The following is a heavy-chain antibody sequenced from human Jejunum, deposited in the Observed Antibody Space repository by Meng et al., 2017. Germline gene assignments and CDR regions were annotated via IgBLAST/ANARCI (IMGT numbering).Heavy chain of an antibody. CDR2: INHSGGT. Sequence: QVQLQQWGAGLLKPPETLSLTCAVYGGTFCGYYSTWNRQPPGKGLECLGEINHSGGTNCNPSLKSRVTILVDTSKNQFSLRLTSVTAADTAVYYCVREKRRTYYFDYWGQGTLVTVSS. CDR3: VREKRRTYYFDY. D-gene: IGHD3-16*01. J-gene: IGHJ4*02. V-gene: IGHV4-34*01. CDR1: GGTFCGYY.